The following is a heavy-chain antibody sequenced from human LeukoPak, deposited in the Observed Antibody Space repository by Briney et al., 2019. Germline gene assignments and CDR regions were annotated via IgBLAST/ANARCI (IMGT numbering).Heavy chain of an antibody. CDR3: AGGNFYDSSGHPYHFHY. CDR2: IYYSENT. CDR1: GVSISSYY. D-gene: IGHD3-22*01. J-gene: IGHJ4*02. Sequence: PSETLSLTCTVSGVSISSYYWSWIRQAPGKGLEGIGYIYYSENTNYNSSLKSGVTISEDTSKTQFSLNLTSVTAADTAVYYCAGGNFYDSSGHPYHFHYWGQGTLVTVPS. V-gene: IGHV4-59*01.